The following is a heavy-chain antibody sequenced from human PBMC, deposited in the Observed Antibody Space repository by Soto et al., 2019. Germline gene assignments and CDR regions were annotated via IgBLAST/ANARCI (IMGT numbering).Heavy chain of an antibody. Sequence: GESLKISCKGSGYSFTGYWIGWVRQMPGKGLEWMGIIYPGDSDTRYSPSFQGQVTISADKSISTAYLQWSSLKASDTAMYYCARIAAAGTLIAVAGTHNYYFDYWGQGTLVTVSS. CDR3: ARIAAAGTLIAVAGTHNYYFDY. CDR1: GYSFTGYW. V-gene: IGHV5-51*01. CDR2: IYPGDSDT. D-gene: IGHD6-13*01. J-gene: IGHJ4*02.